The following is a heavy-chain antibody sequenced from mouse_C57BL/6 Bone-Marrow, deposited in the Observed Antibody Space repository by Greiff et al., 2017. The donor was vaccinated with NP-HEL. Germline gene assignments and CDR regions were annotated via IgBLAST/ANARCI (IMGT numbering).Heavy chain of an antibody. V-gene: IGHV14-4*01. Sequence: EVQLQESGAELVRPGALVKLSCTASGFNIKDDYMHWVKQRPEQGLEWIGWIDPENGDTEYASKFQGKATITADTSSNTAYLQLSSLTSEDTAVYYCILYYKFAYWGQGTLVTVSA. CDR1: GFNIKDDY. CDR3: ILYYKFAY. D-gene: IGHD2-1*01. CDR2: IDPENGDT. J-gene: IGHJ3*01.